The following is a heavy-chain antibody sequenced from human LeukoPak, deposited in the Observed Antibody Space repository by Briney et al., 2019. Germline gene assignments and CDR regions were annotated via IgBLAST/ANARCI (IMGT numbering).Heavy chain of an antibody. CDR2: ISGSGGST. CDR3: AKDRGHNYYDSSGYYFDY. V-gene: IGHV3-23*01. Sequence: GGSLRLSCAASGFTFSSYGMSLVRQAPGKGLELVSAISGSGGSTYYADSVKGRFTISRDNSKNTLYLQMNSLRAEDTAVYYCAKDRGHNYYDSSGYYFDYWGQGTLVTVSS. J-gene: IGHJ4*02. CDR1: GFTFSSYG. D-gene: IGHD3-22*01.